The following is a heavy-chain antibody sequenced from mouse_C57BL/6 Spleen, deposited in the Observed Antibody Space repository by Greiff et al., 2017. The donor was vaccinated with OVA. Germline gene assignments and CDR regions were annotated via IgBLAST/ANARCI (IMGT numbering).Heavy chain of an antibody. V-gene: IGHV1-69*01. CDR3: AIYYSNSYFDY. CDR2: IDPSDSYT. CDR1: GYTFTSYW. J-gene: IGHJ2*01. D-gene: IGHD2-5*01. Sequence: QVQLKQPGAELVMPGASVKLSCKASGYTFTSYWMHWVKQRPGQGLEWIGEIDPSDSYTNYNQKFKGKSTLTVDKSSSTAYMQLSSLTSEDSAVYYCAIYYSNSYFDYWGQGTTLTVPS.